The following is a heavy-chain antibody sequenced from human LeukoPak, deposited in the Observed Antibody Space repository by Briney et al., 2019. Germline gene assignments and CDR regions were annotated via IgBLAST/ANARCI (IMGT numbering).Heavy chain of an antibody. CDR3: ARSLYKSDSSGYYCFDF. Sequence: GGSLRLSCAASGSTFSKHSMNWVRQAPGTGLEWVAYSSGTGTTTYYADSVKGRFTISRDNANNSLHLQLNSLRAEDTAVFYCARSLYKSDSSGYYCFDFWGQGTLVTVSS. V-gene: IGHV3-48*04. CDR2: SSGTGTTT. CDR1: GSTFSKHS. J-gene: IGHJ4*02. D-gene: IGHD3-22*01.